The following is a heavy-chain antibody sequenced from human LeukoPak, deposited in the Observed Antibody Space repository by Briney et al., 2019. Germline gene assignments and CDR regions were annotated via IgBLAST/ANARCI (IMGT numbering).Heavy chain of an antibody. D-gene: IGHD6-13*01. V-gene: IGHV3-23*01. Sequence: GGSLRLSCAASGFTFSGYAMSWVRLAPGKGLEWVSAISGSGGSTYYADSVKGRFTISRDNSKNTLYLQMNSLRAEDTAVYYCAKSSPGIAAAVEPSFDYWGQGTLVTVSS. J-gene: IGHJ4*02. CDR3: AKSSPGIAAAVEPSFDY. CDR1: GFTFSGYA. CDR2: ISGSGGST.